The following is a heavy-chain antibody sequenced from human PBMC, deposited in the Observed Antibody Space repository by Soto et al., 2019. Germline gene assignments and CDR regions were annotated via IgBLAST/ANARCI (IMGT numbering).Heavy chain of an antibody. CDR1: GFSLSTSGVG. CDR2: IYWDDYK. V-gene: IGHV2-5*02. D-gene: IGHD3-22*01. Sequence: QITLKESGPTLVKPTQTLTLTCTFSGFSLSTSGVGVGWIRQPPGKDLEWLALIYWDDYKRYSPSLKSRLTIAQDTAKNQVVLTMASMDPVDTTPYYCAHRPDYYDSSGYYYCAFDICGQGTMVTVSS. J-gene: IGHJ3*02. CDR3: AHRPDYYDSSGYYYCAFDI.